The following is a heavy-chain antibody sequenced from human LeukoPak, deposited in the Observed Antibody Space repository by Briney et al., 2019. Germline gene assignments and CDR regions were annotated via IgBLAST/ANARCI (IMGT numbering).Heavy chain of an antibody. CDR2: ISWNSGSI. CDR1: GFTFDDYG. CDR3: ARAQQPRNYYFDY. Sequence: PGGSLRLSCAASGFTFDDYGMRWVRQAPGKGLEWVSGISWNSGSIGYADSVKGRFTISRDNAKNSLYLQMNSLRAEDMALYYCARAQQPRNYYFDYWGQGTLVTVSS. D-gene: IGHD6-13*01. V-gene: IGHV3-9*03. J-gene: IGHJ4*02.